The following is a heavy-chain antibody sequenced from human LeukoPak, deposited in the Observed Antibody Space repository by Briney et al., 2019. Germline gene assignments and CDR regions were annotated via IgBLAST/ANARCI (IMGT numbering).Heavy chain of an antibody. CDR2: IWFDGSER. D-gene: IGHD3-10*01. CDR3: ARDRGSGSYEGYYFDY. J-gene: IGHJ4*02. CDR1: TFTFSSYG. V-gene: IGHV3-33*01. Sequence: QPGRSLRLSCAASTFTFSSYGMHWVRQAPGKGLEWVAIIWFDGSERYYADSVKGRFTISRDNSKNTLYLQINSLRAEDTAVYYCARDRGSGSYEGYYFDYWGQGTLVTVSS.